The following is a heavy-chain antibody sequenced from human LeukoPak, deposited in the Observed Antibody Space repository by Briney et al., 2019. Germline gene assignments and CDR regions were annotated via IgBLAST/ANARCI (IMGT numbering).Heavy chain of an antibody. CDR3: ASGYDFWSGYCGFDP. D-gene: IGHD3-3*01. CDR1: GFTFSSYS. CDR2: IKQDGSEK. V-gene: IGHV3-7*01. Sequence: GGSLRLSCAASGFTFSSYSMNWVRQAPGKGLEWVANIKQDGSEKYYVDSVKGRFTISRDNAKNSLYLQMNSLRAEDTAVYYCASGYDFWSGYCGFDPWGQGTLVTVSS. J-gene: IGHJ5*02.